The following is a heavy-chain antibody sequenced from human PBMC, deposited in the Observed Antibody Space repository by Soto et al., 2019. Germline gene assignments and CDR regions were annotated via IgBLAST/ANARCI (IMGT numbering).Heavy chain of an antibody. CDR2: MNSDGSST. V-gene: IGHV3-74*01. CDR1: GFTFVNYW. J-gene: IGHJ4*02. CDR3: ATAEVDY. Sequence: GGSLRLSCAASGFTFVNYWMHWVRQAPGRGLEWVPRMNSDGSSTNYADSVKGRFTVSRDNAKNTLYLQMNSLRAEDTAVYYCATAEVDYWGPGTLVTVSS.